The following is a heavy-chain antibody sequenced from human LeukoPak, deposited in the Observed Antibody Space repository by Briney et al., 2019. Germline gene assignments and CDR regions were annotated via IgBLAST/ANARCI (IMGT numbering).Heavy chain of an antibody. V-gene: IGHV3-21*01. J-gene: IGHJ4*02. CDR2: ISSSSSYI. Sequence: GGSLRLSCAASGFTFSSYSMSWVRQAPGKGLEWVSSISSSSSYIYYADSVKGRFTISRDNAKNSLYLQMNSLRAEDTAVYYCARDFNYYDSSGKQTWGQGTLVTVSS. CDR1: GFTFSSYS. CDR3: ARDFNYYDSSGKQT. D-gene: IGHD3-22*01.